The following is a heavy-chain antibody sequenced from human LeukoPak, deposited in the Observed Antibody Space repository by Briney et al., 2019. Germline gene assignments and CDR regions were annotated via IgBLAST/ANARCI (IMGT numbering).Heavy chain of an antibody. CDR2: ISAYNGNT. CDR3: ARGELYCSSTSCYTSSAFDI. D-gene: IGHD2-2*02. V-gene: IGHV1-18*01. J-gene: IGHJ3*02. Sequence: ASVKVSCKASGYTFTSYGISWVRQAPGQGLEWMGWISAYNGNTNYAQKLQGRVTMTTDTSTSTAYMELRSLRSGDTAVYYCARGELYCSSTSCYTSSAFDIWGQGTRVTVSS. CDR1: GYTFTSYG.